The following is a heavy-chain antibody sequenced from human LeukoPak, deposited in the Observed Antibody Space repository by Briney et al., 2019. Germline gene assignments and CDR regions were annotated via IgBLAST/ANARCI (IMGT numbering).Heavy chain of an antibody. V-gene: IGHV4-34*01. CDR3: ARLTDYYDSSGYYGFDY. J-gene: IGHJ4*02. CDR2: INHSGST. CDR1: GGSFSGYY. Sequence: SETLSLTCAVYGGSFSGYYWSWIRQPPGKGLEWIGEINHSGSTNYNPSLKSRVTISVDTSKNQFSLKLSSVTAADTAVYYCARLTDYYDSSGYYGFDYWGQGTLVTVSS. D-gene: IGHD3-22*01.